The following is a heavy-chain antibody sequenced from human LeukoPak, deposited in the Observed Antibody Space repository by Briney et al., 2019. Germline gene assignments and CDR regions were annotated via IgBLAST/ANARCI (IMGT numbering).Heavy chain of an antibody. V-gene: IGHV3-11*04. CDR2: ISSSGSTI. CDR3: ARAEWDTAMIDY. CDR1: GFTFNDYW. Sequence: GGSLRLSCAASGFTFNDYWMSWVRQAPGKGLEWVSYISSSGSTIYYADSVKGRFTISRDNAKNSLYLQVNSLRAEDTAVYYCARAEWDTAMIDYWGQGTLVTVSS. J-gene: IGHJ4*02. D-gene: IGHD5-18*01.